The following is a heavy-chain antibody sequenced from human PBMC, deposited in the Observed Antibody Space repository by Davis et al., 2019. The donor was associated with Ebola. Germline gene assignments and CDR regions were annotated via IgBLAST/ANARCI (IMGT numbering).Heavy chain of an antibody. J-gene: IGHJ4*02. CDR2: INWNGDST. Sequence: LSLTCATSGFTFEHYGMTWVRRAPGKGLEWVSHINWNGDSTTYVDAVKGRFTISRDNAKNSLFLQMNRLRAEDTALYYCARRSYDSSGYYFFDSWGRGTLVTVSS. D-gene: IGHD3-22*01. CDR3: ARRSYDSSGYYFFDS. V-gene: IGHV3-20*04. CDR1: GFTFEHYG.